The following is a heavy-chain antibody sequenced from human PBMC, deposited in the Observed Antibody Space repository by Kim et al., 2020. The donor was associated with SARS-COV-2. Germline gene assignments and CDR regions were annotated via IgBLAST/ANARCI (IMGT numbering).Heavy chain of an antibody. CDR2: DGET. D-gene: IGHD3-16*02. Sequence: DGETIYAQKFQGRVTMTEDTSTDTAYMELSSLRSEDTAVYYCATALDVIVWGQGTLVTVSS. J-gene: IGHJ4*02. V-gene: IGHV1-24*01. CDR3: ATALDVIV.